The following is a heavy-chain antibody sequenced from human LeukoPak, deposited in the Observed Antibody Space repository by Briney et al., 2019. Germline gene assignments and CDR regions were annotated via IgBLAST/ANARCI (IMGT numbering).Heavy chain of an antibody. Sequence: PGGSLRLSCAASGFTFSSYAMSWVRQAPGKGLEWVSSISGSGDSSYYADSVKGRFTISRDNSKNTLYLQMNSLRADDTAVYYCAKTTGMAAALLVDYWGQGTLVTVSS. CDR2: ISGSGDSS. D-gene: IGHD6-13*01. CDR1: GFTFSSYA. CDR3: AKTTGMAAALLVDY. V-gene: IGHV3-23*01. J-gene: IGHJ4*02.